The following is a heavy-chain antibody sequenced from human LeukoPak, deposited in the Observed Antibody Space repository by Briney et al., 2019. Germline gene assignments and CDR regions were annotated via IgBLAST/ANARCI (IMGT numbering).Heavy chain of an antibody. V-gene: IGHV4-30-4*01. CDR3: ARDSGYGHDAFDI. J-gene: IGHJ3*02. Sequence: SETLSLTCTVSGGSISSGDYYWSWIRQPPGKGLEWIGYIYYSGGTYYNPSLKSRVTISVDTSKNQFSLKLSSVTAADTAVYYCARDSGYGHDAFDIWGQGTMVTVSS. CDR1: GGSISSGDYY. D-gene: IGHD5-12*01. CDR2: IYYSGGT.